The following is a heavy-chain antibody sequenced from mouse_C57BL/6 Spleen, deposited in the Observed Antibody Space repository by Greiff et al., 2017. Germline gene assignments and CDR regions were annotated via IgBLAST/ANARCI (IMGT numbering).Heavy chain of an antibody. Sequence: VQLQQPGAELVRPGSSVKLSCKASGYTFTSYWMDWVKQRPGQGLEWIGNIYPSDSETHYNQKFKDKATLTVDKSSSTAYMQRSSLTSVDSAVYYCAKMYDYYLDYWGQGTTLTDSS. CDR1: GYTFTSYW. V-gene: IGHV1-61*01. J-gene: IGHJ2*01. CDR2: IYPSDSET. D-gene: IGHD2-10*02. CDR3: AKMYDYYLDY.